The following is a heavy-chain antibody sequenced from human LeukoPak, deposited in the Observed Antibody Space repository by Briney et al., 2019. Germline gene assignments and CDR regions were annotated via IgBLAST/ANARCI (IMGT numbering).Heavy chain of an antibody. Sequence: ASVKVSCKASGGTFSSYAISWVRQAPGQGLEWMGGIIPIFGTANYAQKLQGRVTITADESTSTAYMELSSLRSEDTAVYYCARGGDVLRYFDWLLYLDYWGQGTLVTVSS. CDR2: IIPIFGTA. CDR3: ARGGDVLRYFDWLLYLDY. V-gene: IGHV1-69*13. D-gene: IGHD3-9*01. CDR1: GGTFSSYA. J-gene: IGHJ4*02.